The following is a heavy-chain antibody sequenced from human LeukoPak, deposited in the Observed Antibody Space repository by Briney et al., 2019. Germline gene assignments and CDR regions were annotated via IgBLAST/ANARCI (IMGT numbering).Heavy chain of an antibody. CDR2: ISCDGSNK. D-gene: IGHD6-13*01. Sequence: PGRSLRLSCAASGFTFSSYAMHWVRQAPGKGLEWVAVISCDGSNKYYADSVKGRFTISRDNSKNTLYLQMNSLRAEDTAVYYCAKDLRLSSSWYFHAFDIWGQGTMVTVSS. V-gene: IGHV3-30-3*01. J-gene: IGHJ3*02. CDR3: AKDLRLSSSWYFHAFDI. CDR1: GFTFSSYA.